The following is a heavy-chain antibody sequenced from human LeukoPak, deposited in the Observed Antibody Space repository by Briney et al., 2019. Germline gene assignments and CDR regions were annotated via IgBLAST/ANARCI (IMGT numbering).Heavy chain of an antibody. J-gene: IGHJ4*02. CDR2: ISWNSGSI. V-gene: IGHV3-9*01. Sequence: GGSLRLSCAASGFTFDDYAMHWFRQAPGKGLEWVSGISWNSGSIGYADSVKGRFTISRDNAKNSLYLQMNSLRAEDTALYYCAKGSAAGEYYFDYWGQGTLVTVSS. CDR1: GFTFDDYA. D-gene: IGHD6-13*01. CDR3: AKGSAAGEYYFDY.